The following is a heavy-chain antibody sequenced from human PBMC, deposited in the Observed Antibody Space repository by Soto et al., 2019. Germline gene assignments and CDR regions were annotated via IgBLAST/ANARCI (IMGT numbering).Heavy chain of an antibody. CDR2: ISSSGGTI. J-gene: IGHJ6*02. V-gene: IGHV3-48*03. Sequence: PGGSLRLSCAASGFSFSDYEMNWVRQTPGKGLEWLSYISSSGGTIKYADSVKGRFTISRDNAKNSLYLQMHSLRADDTAVYYCARDAVEIYYRFGLDVWGQGTPVTVSS. CDR1: GFSFSDYE. CDR3: ARDAVEIYYRFGLDV. D-gene: IGHD3-10*01.